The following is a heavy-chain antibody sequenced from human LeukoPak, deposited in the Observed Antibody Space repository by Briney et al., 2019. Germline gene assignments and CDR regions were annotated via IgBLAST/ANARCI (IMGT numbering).Heavy chain of an antibody. V-gene: IGHV4-30-4*01. CDR2: IYYSGST. CDR1: GGSISSGDYY. CDR3: ARAPLDYGDFYFDY. D-gene: IGHD4-17*01. J-gene: IGHJ4*02. Sequence: SSETLSLTCTVSGGSISSGDYYWSWIRQPPGKGLEWIGYIYYSGSTYYNPSLKSRVTISVDTSKNQFSLKLGSVTAADTAVYYCARAPLDYGDFYFDYWGQGTLVTVSS.